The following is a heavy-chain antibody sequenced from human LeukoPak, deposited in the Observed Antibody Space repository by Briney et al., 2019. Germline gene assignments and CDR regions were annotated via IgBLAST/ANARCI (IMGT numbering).Heavy chain of an antibody. CDR2: INSDGINT. Sequence: QPGGSLRLSCAASGFTFSSYEMNWVRQAPGKGLVWVSRINSDGINTSYADSVKGRFTISRDNAKNTLNLQMNSLRAEDTAVYYCARDLGQYYDTSDNWFDPWGQGTLVTVSS. D-gene: IGHD3-22*01. V-gene: IGHV3-74*01. J-gene: IGHJ5*02. CDR1: GFTFSSYE. CDR3: ARDLGQYYDTSDNWFDP.